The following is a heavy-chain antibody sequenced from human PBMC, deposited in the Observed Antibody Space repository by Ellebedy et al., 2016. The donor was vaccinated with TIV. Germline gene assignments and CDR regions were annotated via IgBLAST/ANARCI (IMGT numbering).Heavy chain of an antibody. D-gene: IGHD2-15*01. CDR1: GFTFSTYG. CDR3: ARVVVVVVAATEFDY. J-gene: IGHJ4*02. V-gene: IGHV3-30*03. Sequence: GESLKISCAASGFTFSTYGMHWVRQAPCKGLEWVAVISYVGNNKYYADSVKGRFTISRDNSENTLYLHMNSLRTEDTAVYYCARVVVVVVAATEFDYWGQGTLVTVSS. CDR2: ISYVGNNK.